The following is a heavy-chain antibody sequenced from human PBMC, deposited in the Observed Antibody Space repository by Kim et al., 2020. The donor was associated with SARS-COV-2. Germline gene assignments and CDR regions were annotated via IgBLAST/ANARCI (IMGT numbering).Heavy chain of an antibody. J-gene: IGHJ4*02. D-gene: IGHD1-1*01. CDR3: ARSGNGSHAFGS. CDR1: GLTFSDSY. Sequence: GGSLRLSCAASGLTFSDSYMNWVRQAPGKGLEWLSFISTRGGTNFYADSVEGRFTISRDNAKNTLYLQMNYLRAEDTAVYYCARSGNGSHAFGSWGPG. V-gene: IGHV3-11*04. CDR2: ISTRGGTN.